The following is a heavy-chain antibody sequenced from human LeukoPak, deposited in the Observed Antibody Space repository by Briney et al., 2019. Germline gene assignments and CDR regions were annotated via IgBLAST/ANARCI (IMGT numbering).Heavy chain of an antibody. V-gene: IGHV1-46*01. CDR1: GYTFTSYY. CDR2: INPSGGSR. CDR3: ARDVYYDPPWFDP. Sequence: ASVKVSFNASGYTFTSYYMHWVRQAPGQGLEWMGIINPSGGSRSYAQKFQGRVTMTRDTSTSTVYMELSSLRSEDTAVYYCARDVYYDPPWFDPWGQGTLVTVSS. D-gene: IGHD3-22*01. J-gene: IGHJ5*02.